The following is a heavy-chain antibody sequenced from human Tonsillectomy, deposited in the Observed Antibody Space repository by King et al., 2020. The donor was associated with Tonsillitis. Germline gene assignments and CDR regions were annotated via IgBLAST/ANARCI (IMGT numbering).Heavy chain of an antibody. CDR1: GFTFSDYY. V-gene: IGHV3-11*05. D-gene: IGHD1-26*01. CDR2: ISSSSTYT. J-gene: IGHJ3*02. CDR3: ARDTSSGSYITFDI. Sequence: QVQLVESGGGLVKPGGSLRLSCAASGFTFSDYYMSWIRQAPGKGLEWVSSISSSSTYTTYADSVKGRFTISRDNANNSLFLQMNSLRAEDTAVYYCARDTSSGSYITFDIWGQGTVVTVSS.